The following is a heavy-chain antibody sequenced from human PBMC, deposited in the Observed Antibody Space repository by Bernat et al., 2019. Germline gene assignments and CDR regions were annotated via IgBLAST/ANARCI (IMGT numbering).Heavy chain of an antibody. CDR3: AREGGSEDYFDY. V-gene: IGHV3-30-3*01. Sequence: QVQLVESGGGVVQPGRSLRLSCAASGFIFSTYTMHWVRQAPGKGLEWVAIISYDGSNKYYADSVKGRFTISRDNSKNTLYLQMNSLRAEDTAVYYCAREGGSEDYFDYWGQGTLVTVSS. CDR2: ISYDGSNK. J-gene: IGHJ4*02. D-gene: IGHD1-26*01. CDR1: GFIFSTYT.